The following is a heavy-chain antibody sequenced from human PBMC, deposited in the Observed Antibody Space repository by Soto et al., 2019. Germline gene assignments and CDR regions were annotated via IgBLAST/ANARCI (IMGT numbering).Heavy chain of an antibody. Sequence: SETLSLTCTVSGGSISSYYWSWIRQPPGKGLEWIGYIYYSGSTNYNPSLKSRVTISVDTSKNQFSLRLSSVTAADTAVYYCARDNLSVVQLWVGGMDVWGQGTTVTVSS. CDR1: GGSISSYY. V-gene: IGHV4-59*01. J-gene: IGHJ6*02. CDR3: ARDNLSVVQLWVGGMDV. D-gene: IGHD5-18*01. CDR2: IYYSGST.